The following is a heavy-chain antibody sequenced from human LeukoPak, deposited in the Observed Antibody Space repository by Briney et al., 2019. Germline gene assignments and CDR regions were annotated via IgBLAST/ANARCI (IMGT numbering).Heavy chain of an antibody. CDR3: AREVTYYYDSSGYTTGYYFDY. CDR1: GYTFTTYY. CDR2: INPNSGGT. Sequence: ASVKVSCKASGYTFTTYYMHWVRQAPGQGLEWMGWINPNSGGTNYAQKFQGRVTMTRDTSISTAYMELSRLRSDDTAVYYCAREVTYYYDSSGYTTGYYFDYWGQGTLVTVSS. D-gene: IGHD3-22*01. J-gene: IGHJ4*02. V-gene: IGHV1-2*02.